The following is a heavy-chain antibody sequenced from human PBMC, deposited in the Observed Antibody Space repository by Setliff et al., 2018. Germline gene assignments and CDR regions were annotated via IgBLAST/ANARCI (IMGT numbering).Heavy chain of an antibody. CDR2: IYTGGST. J-gene: IGHJ5*02. Sequence: TLSLTCSVSGDSINSGTYYWSWFRQSAGKGLEWIGRIYTGGSTNYNPSLKSRVTISLDTSKNHFSLTLTSVTAADTAVYYCARGRGLEWLPESWFDPWGQGTLVTVS. CDR3: ARGRGLEWLPESWFDP. V-gene: IGHV4-61*02. CDR1: GDSINSGTYY. D-gene: IGHD3-3*01.